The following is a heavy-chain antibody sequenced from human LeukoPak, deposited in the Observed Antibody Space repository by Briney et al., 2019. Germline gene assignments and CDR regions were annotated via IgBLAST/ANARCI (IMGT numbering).Heavy chain of an antibody. CDR2: IYYSGST. CDR3: ARDRLRWEAEFDY. CDR1: GGSISSYY. D-gene: IGHD2-21*01. J-gene: IGHJ4*02. V-gene: IGHV4-59*01. Sequence: PSETLSLTCTVSGGSISSYYWSWIRQPPGQGLEWIGYIYYSGSTNYNPSLKSRVTISVDTSKNQFSLKLSSVTAADTAVYYCARDRLRWEAEFDYWGQGTLVTVSS.